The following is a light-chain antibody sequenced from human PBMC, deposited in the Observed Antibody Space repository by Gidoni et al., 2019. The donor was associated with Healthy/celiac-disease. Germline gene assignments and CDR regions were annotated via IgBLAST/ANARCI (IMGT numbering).Light chain of an antibody. CDR2: DAA. CDR1: QSVSSY. Sequence: DIVLTQSPATLSLSPGDRATLACRASQSVSSYLAWYQQKPGQAPRLLIYDAANRATGIPARFSGSGSGTDFTLTISSLAPEDFAVYYWQQRSNWFRTFGGGTKVEIK. CDR3: QQRSNWFRT. J-gene: IGKJ4*01. V-gene: IGKV3-11*01.